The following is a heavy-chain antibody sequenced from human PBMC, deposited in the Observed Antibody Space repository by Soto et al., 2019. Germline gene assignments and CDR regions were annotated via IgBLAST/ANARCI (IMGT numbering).Heavy chain of an antibody. V-gene: IGHV3-30*18. Sequence: GGSLRLSCAASGFTFSSYGMHWVRQAPGKGLEWVAVISYDGSNKYYADSVKGRFTISRDNSKNTLYLQMNSLRAEDTAVYYCAKDHSRDEQWLVDYWGQGTLVTVSS. CDR2: ISYDGSNK. D-gene: IGHD6-19*01. CDR3: AKDHSRDEQWLVDY. J-gene: IGHJ4*02. CDR1: GFTFSSYG.